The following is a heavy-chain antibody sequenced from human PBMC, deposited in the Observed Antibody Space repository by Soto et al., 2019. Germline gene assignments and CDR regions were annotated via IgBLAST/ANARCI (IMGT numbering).Heavy chain of an antibody. Sequence: ASVKVSCKASGYTFTSYAMHWVRQAPGQRLEWMGWINAGNGNTKYSQKFQGRVTITRDTSASTAYMELSSLRSEDTAVYYCARAVAAAGPFDYWGQGTLVTVSS. D-gene: IGHD6-13*01. CDR3: ARAVAAAGPFDY. J-gene: IGHJ4*02. CDR2: INAGNGNT. CDR1: GYTFTSYA. V-gene: IGHV1-3*01.